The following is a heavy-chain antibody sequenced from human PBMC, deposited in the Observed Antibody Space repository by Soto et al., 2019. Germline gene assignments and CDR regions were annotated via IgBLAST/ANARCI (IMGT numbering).Heavy chain of an antibody. V-gene: IGHV1-3*01. CDR3: ARERKYSSRNWFDS. CDR1: GYTFTSYA. Sequence: GASVKVSCKASGYTFTSYAMHWVRQAPGQRLEWMGWINAGNGNTKYSQKFQGRVTITRDTSASTAYMELSSLRSEDTAVYYCARERKYSSRNWFDSWGQGALVTVS. J-gene: IGHJ5*01. D-gene: IGHD6-13*01. CDR2: INAGNGNT.